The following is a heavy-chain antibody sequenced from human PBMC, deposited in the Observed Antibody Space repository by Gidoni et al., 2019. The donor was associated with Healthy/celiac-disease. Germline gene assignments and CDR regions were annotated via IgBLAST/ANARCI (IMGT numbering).Heavy chain of an antibody. D-gene: IGHD6-13*01. CDR2: ISGSGGST. CDR1: GFTFSSYA. J-gene: IGHJ4*02. V-gene: IGHV3-23*04. Sequence: EVQLVESGGGLVQPGGSLRLPCAASGFTFSSYAMSWFPPAPGKGLEWVSAISGSGGSTYYADAVKGRFTISRDNSKNTLYLQMNSLRAEDTAVYYCAKDLAAKVPYSSSWYNGVGFYPSDYWGQGTLVTVSS. CDR3: AKDLAAKVPYSSSWYNGVGFYPSDY.